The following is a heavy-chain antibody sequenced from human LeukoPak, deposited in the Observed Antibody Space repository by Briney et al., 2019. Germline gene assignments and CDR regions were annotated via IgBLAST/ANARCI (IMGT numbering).Heavy chain of an antibody. V-gene: IGHV1-18*01. J-gene: IGHJ4*02. CDR2: ISAYNGNT. Sequence: ASVKVSCKASGYTFTSYGISWVRQAPGQGLEWMGWISAYNGNTNDAQNLQSRATMTTDTSTSTAYMELRSLRSDDTAVYYCARDNLTRYCSSTGCYFGYWGKGTPVSSSS. D-gene: IGHD2-2*01. CDR1: GYTFTSYG. CDR3: ARDNLTRYCSSTGCYFGY.